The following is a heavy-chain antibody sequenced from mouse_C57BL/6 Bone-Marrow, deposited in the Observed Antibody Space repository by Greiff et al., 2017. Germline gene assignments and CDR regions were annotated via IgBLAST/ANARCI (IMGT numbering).Heavy chain of an antibody. Sequence: QVQLQQPGAELVKPGASVKVSCKASGYTFTSYWMHWVKQRPGQGLEWIGRIHPSASDTNYNQKFKGKATLTVDKSSSTAYLQLSSLTSEDSSVYYCSIAKLRPNYYAMDYWGQGTSVTVSS. CDR3: SIAKLRPNYYAMDY. J-gene: IGHJ4*01. V-gene: IGHV1-74*01. CDR2: IHPSASDT. CDR1: GYTFTSYW. D-gene: IGHD1-1*01.